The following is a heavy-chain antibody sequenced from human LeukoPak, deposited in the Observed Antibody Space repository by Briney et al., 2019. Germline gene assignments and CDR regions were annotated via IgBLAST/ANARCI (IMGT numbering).Heavy chain of an antibody. CDR3: ARVPRSYYYYYYMDV. J-gene: IGHJ6*03. CDR2: IYYSGSS. CDR1: GGSISGYH. V-gene: IGHV4-59*01. Sequence: SETLSLTCNVSGGSISGYHWSWIRQPPGKGLEWLGYIYYSGSSNYIPSLKSRVTMSADTSKNQFSLKLSSVTAADTAVYYCARVPRSYYYYYYMDVWGKGTTVTVSS.